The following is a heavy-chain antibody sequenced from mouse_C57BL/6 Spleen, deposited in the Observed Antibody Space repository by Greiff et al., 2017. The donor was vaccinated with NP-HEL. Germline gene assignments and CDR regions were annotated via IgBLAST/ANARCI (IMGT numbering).Heavy chain of an antibody. CDR2: INPNNGGT. CDR1: GYTFTDYN. Sequence: EVQLQQSGPELVKPGASVKMSCKASGYTFTDYNMHWVKQSPGKSLEWIGYINPNNGGTSYNQKFKGKATLTVNKSSSTAYMQLRSLTSEDSAVYYCAIQGYSSYEDAYWGQGTLVTVSA. J-gene: IGHJ3*01. V-gene: IGHV1-22*01. D-gene: IGHD2-5*01. CDR3: AIQGYSSYEDAY.